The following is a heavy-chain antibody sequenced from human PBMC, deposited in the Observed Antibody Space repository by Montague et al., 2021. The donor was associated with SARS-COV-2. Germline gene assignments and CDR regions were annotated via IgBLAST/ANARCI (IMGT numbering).Heavy chain of an antibody. J-gene: IGHJ3*02. D-gene: IGHD3-22*01. Sequence: TLFLTCTVSGGSISSGGYYWGWIRQHPGKGLEWIGYIYYSGSTYYNPSLKSRVTISVDTSKNQFSLKLSSVTAADTAVYYCARVQGITMIVVVIGAFDIWGQGTMVTVSS. CDR1: GGSISSGGYY. CDR2: IYYSGST. CDR3: ARVQGITMIVVVIGAFDI. V-gene: IGHV4-31*03.